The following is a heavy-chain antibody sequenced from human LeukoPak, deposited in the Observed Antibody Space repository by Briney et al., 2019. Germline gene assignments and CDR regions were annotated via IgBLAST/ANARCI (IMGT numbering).Heavy chain of an antibody. CDR2: INPSGGDT. Sequence: GASVKVSCKASGYTFTSYYLHWVRQAPGQGLEWMGVINPSGGDTTYAQKFQGRGTMRRDTSTNTVYMDLSSLRSEDSALYYCARDREVGATQRCFDYWGQGTLVTVSS. CDR3: ARDREVGATQRCFDY. CDR1: GYTFTSYY. D-gene: IGHD1-26*01. V-gene: IGHV1-46*01. J-gene: IGHJ4*02.